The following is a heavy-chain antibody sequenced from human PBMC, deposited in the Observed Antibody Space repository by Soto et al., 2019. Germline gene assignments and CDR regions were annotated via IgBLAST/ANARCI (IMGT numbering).Heavy chain of an antibody. CDR2: ISGSGGST. CDR1: GFTFSSYA. D-gene: IGHD1-26*01. Sequence: EVQLLESGGGLVQPGGSLRLSCAASGFTFSSYAMRWVRQAPVKGLEWVLAISGSGGSTYYADSVKGRFTFSRDNSKNTLYLQMNSLRAEDTAVYYCARRGSGSYYDYWGQGTLVTVSS. V-gene: IGHV3-23*01. J-gene: IGHJ4*02. CDR3: ARRGSGSYYDY.